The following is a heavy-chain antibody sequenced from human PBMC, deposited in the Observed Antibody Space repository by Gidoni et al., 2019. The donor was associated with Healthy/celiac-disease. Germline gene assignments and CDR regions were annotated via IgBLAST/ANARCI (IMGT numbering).Heavy chain of an antibody. CDR2: FSSSSSTI. V-gene: IGHV3-48*02. CDR1: GFTFSSDS. CDR3: ARDLQGMRLSYGDYVAFDY. Sequence: EVQLVESGGGLVQPGGSLRLSCAASGFTFSSDSMNWVRKAPGKGLEGVSYFSSSSSTIYYADSVKGRFTISRDNAKNSLYLQMNSLRDEDTAVYYCARDLQGMRLSYGDYVAFDYWGQGTLVTVSS. D-gene: IGHD4-17*01. J-gene: IGHJ4*02.